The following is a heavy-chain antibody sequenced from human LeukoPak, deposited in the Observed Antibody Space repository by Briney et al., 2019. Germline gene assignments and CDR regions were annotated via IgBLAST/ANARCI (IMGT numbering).Heavy chain of an antibody. CDR1: GYSISSSYY. V-gene: IGHV4-39*01. D-gene: IGHD6-19*01. J-gene: IGHJ4*02. CDR2: IYYSGGT. Sequence: PSETLSLTCTVSGYSISSSYYWGWIRQPPGKGLEWIGSIYYSGGTYYNPSLKSRVTISVDTSKNQFSLKLSSVTAADTAVYYCARHDVAVAAPWDYWGQGTLVTVSS. CDR3: ARHDVAVAAPWDY.